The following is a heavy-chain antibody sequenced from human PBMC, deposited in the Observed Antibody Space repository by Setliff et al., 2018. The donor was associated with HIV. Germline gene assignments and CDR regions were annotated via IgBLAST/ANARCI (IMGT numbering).Heavy chain of an antibody. D-gene: IGHD2-2*01. CDR3: ARDKTYCNYSRCSRAGWYFDL. CDR2: ISQSGST. Sequence: SETLSLTCAVSGGSIRSSGYSWSWIRQPPGKGLEWIGYISQSGSTHYNPSLKSRVTISVDTSRNQFSLRLSSVTAADTAVYYCARDKTYCNYSRCSRAGWYFDLWGRGTLVTVSS. CDR1: GGSIRSSGYS. V-gene: IGHV4-30-2*01. J-gene: IGHJ2*01.